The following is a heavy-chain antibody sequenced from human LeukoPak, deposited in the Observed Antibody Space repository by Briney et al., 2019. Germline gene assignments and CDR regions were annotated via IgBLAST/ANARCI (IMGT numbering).Heavy chain of an antibody. J-gene: IGHJ5*02. V-gene: IGHV1-2*02. CDR2: INPNSGGT. CDR3: ARGADAYYDFWSGYYPPTHWFDP. CDR1: GYTFTGYY. D-gene: IGHD3-3*01. Sequence: GASVKVSCKASGYTFTGYYMHWVRQAPGQGLEWMGWINPNSGGTNYAQKFQGRVTMTRDTSISTAYMELSRLRSDDTAVYYCARGADAYYDFWSGYYPPTHWFDPWGQGTLVTVSS.